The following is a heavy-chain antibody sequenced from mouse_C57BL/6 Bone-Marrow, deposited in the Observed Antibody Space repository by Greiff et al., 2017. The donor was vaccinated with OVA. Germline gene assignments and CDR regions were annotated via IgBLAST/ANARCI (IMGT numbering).Heavy chain of an antibody. CDR1: GYTFTSYW. CDR3: TREVLYYYGSSYWYCDV. D-gene: IGHD1-1*01. CDR2: IYPGNSDT. Sequence: VQLQQSGTVLARPGASVKMSCKTSGYTFTSYWMHWVKQRPGQGLEWIGAIYPGNSDTSYNQKFKGKAKLTAVTSASTAYMELSSLTNEDSAVYYCTREVLYYYGSSYWYCDVWGTGTTVTVSS. V-gene: IGHV1-5*01. J-gene: IGHJ1*03.